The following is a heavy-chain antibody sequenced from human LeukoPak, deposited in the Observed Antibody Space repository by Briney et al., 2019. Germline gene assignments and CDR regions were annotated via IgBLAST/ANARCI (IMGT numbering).Heavy chain of an antibody. V-gene: IGHV4-61*01. J-gene: IGHJ6*04. CDR3: ARDGIAAAGIGYYYGMDV. Sequence: SETLSLTCTVSGGSVGSGSYYWSWIRQPPGKGLEWIGYIYYSGSTNYNPSLKSRVTISVDTSKNQFSLKLSSVTAADTAVYYCARDGIAAAGIGYYYGMDVWGKGTTVTVSS. CDR2: IYYSGST. CDR1: GGSVGSGSYY. D-gene: IGHD6-13*01.